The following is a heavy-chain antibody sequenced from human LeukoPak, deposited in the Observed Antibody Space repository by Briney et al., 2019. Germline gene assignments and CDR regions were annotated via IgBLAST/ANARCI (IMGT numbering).Heavy chain of an antibody. V-gene: IGHV3-7*01. Sequence: GGSLRLSCAASGFTFSSYWMSWVRQAPGKGLEWVANIKQDGSEKYYVDSVKGRFTISRDNAKNSLYLQMDSLRAEDTAAYYCARWDYGDYDFDYWGQGTLVTVSS. CDR1: GFTFSSYW. CDR2: IKQDGSEK. J-gene: IGHJ4*02. CDR3: ARWDYGDYDFDY. D-gene: IGHD4-17*01.